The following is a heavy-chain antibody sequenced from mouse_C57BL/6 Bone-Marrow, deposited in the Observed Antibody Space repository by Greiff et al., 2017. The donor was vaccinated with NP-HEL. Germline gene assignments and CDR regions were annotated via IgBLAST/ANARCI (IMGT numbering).Heavy chain of an antibody. CDR1: DYEFPSHD. V-gene: IGHV5-2*01. D-gene: IGHD3-3*01. CDR3: EKLGIDY. CDR2: INSDGGST. J-gene: IGHJ2*01. Sequence: EVKLVESGGGLVQPGESLKLSCESYDYEFPSHDMSWVRKTPEQRLELVAAINSDGGSTYYPDTMERRFIMSRDNTKKTLYLQMSSLRSENTALYYCEKLGIDYWGQGTTLTVSS.